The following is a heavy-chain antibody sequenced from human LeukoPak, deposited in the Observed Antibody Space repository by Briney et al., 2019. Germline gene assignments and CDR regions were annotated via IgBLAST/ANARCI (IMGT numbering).Heavy chain of an antibody. CDR1: GFTFSDYY. J-gene: IGHJ5*02. V-gene: IGHV3-11*04. Sequence: GGSLRLSCAASGFTFSDYYMSWIRQAPGKGLEWVSSISSSDNTIYYTDSEKGRFAISRDNAKNSLYLQMKSLRAEDTAVYYCARGFYTYDQWGQGTLVTVSS. D-gene: IGHD5-24*01. CDR3: ARGFYTYDQ. CDR2: ISSSDNTI.